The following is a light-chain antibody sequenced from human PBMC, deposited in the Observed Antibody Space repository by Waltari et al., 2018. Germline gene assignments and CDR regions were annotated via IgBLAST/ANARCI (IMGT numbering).Light chain of an antibody. Sequence: QSILTQPPSASGTPGPRVTISCSGSASNIGGNLVNWYQQLPGQAPKLLIYRSDQRPSGVPDRFSASKTGTSASLAISGLQSEDEADYFCASWDDSLNGHWVFGGGTKVTVL. CDR2: RSD. CDR1: ASNIGGNL. CDR3: ASWDDSLNGHWV. J-gene: IGLJ3*02. V-gene: IGLV1-44*01.